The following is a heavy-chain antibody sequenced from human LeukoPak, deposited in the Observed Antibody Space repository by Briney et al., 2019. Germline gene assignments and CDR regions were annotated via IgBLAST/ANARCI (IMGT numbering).Heavy chain of an antibody. CDR1: GYMFTGYH. CDR3: AKEGAGLDY. Sequence: ASVKVSCKASGYMFTGYHMHWVRQAPGQGLEWMGWISLNSGGTSYAQTFEGRVTMTRDTSISTAYMELSRLRSADTAVYYCAKEGAGLDYWGQGTLVTVSS. J-gene: IGHJ4*02. D-gene: IGHD3-16*01. V-gene: IGHV1-2*02. CDR2: ISLNSGGT.